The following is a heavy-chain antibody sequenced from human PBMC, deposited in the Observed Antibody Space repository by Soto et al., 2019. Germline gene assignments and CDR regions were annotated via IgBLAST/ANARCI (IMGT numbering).Heavy chain of an antibody. J-gene: IGHJ3*02. D-gene: IGHD2-15*01. CDR3: ARADPQWWMRSSDAFDI. CDR2: ISSSSSYI. V-gene: IGHV3-21*01. Sequence: GESLKISCAASGFTFSSYSMNWVRQAPGKGLEWVSSISSSSSYIYYADSVKGRFTISRDNAKNSLYLQMNSLRAEDTAVYYCARADPQWWMRSSDAFDIWGQGTMVTVSS. CDR1: GFTFSSYS.